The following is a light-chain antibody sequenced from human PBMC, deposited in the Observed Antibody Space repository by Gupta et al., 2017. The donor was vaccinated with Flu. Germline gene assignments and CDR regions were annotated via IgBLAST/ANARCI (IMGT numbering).Light chain of an antibody. J-gene: IGKJ4*01. CDR2: WAS. V-gene: IGKV4-1*01. Sequence: DVVMTQSPESLSVSLGGRATIYCRASQSVFDRSNNRHYLAWFQQRPGQPPKLIIHWASARASGVPDRFSGYGSGADFSLTINNLQPEDVAIYYCQQDQGPSLTFGGEANVEI. CDR3: QQDQGPSLT. CDR1: QSVFDRSNNRHY.